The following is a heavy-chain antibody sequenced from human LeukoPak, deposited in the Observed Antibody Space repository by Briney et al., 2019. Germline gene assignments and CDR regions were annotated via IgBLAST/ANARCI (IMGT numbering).Heavy chain of an antibody. V-gene: IGHV4-39*01. CDR1: GGSISSSSYY. CDR2: IYYSGLT. Sequence: NSSETLSLTCTVSGGSISSSSYYWAWIRQPPGKGLQWNGNIYYSGLTYYNPSLKSRVTISVDTSKNQFSLKLSSVTAADTAVYYCARLGSGSFGNWGQGTLVTVSS. J-gene: IGHJ4*02. CDR3: ARLGSGSFGN. D-gene: IGHD3-10*01.